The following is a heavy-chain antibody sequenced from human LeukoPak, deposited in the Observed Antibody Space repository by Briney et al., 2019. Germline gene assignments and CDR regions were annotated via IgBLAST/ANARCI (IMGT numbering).Heavy chain of an antibody. CDR1: GFTVSSTY. Sequence: GGSLRLSCAASGFTVSSTYMSWVRQAPGQGLEWVSLLYSSGITFYAESAQGRFTISRDNSKNTLYLQMNSLRAEDTAIYYCARDSSSFPNYFDFWGQGTLVTVSS. CDR2: LYSSGIT. CDR3: ARDSSSFPNYFDF. V-gene: IGHV3-53*01. D-gene: IGHD3-3*02. J-gene: IGHJ4*02.